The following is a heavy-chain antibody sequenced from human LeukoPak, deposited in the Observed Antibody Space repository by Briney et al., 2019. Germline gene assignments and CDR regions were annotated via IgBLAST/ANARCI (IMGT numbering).Heavy chain of an antibody. Sequence: GASVKVSCKVSGYTLTELSMHWVRQAPGKGLEWMGGFDPEDGETIHAQKFQGRVTMTEDTSTDTAYMELSSLRSEDTAVYYCARGPIVGGAFDIWGQGTMVTVSS. V-gene: IGHV1-24*01. CDR1: GYTLTELS. CDR3: ARGPIVGGAFDI. CDR2: FDPEDGET. D-gene: IGHD1-26*01. J-gene: IGHJ3*02.